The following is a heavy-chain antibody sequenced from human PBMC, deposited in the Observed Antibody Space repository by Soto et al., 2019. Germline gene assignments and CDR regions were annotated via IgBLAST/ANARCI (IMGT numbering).Heavy chain of an antibody. V-gene: IGHV4-61*01. CDR2: IYYSGST. Sequence: SETLSLTCTVSGGSVSSGSYYWSWIRQPPGKGLEWIGYIYYSGSTNYNPSLKSRVTISVDTSKNQFSLKLSSVTAADTAVYYCARGGVITEFRYYYYGMDVWGQGTTVTVSS. J-gene: IGHJ6*02. D-gene: IGHD1-26*01. CDR1: GGSVSSGSYY. CDR3: ARGGVITEFRYYYYGMDV.